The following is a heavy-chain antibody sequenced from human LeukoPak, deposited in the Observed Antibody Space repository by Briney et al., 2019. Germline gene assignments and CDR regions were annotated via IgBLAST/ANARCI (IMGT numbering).Heavy chain of an antibody. Sequence: GGSLRLSCVASGFTFSSYWMHWVRQAPGKGLVSVSFINHDGSNTTYADSVKGRFTVSRDNAKNTMYLQVNSLRAEDTAVYYCTTSRAFWSNYYGLDHWGRGTLVTVSS. D-gene: IGHD3-10*01. J-gene: IGHJ4*02. CDR3: TTSRAFWSNYYGLDH. CDR2: INHDGSNT. CDR1: GFTFSSYW. V-gene: IGHV3-74*03.